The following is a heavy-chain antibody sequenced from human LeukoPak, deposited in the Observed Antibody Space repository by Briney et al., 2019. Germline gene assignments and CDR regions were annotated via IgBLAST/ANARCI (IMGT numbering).Heavy chain of an antibody. D-gene: IGHD6-13*01. CDR3: ARDSSSWSYYYYYYMDV. CDR1: GFTFSSYS. V-gene: IGHV3-21*01. J-gene: IGHJ6*03. CDR2: ISSNSSYI. Sequence: GGSLRLSCAASGFTFSSYSMNWVRQAPGKGLEWVSFISSNSSYIYYADSLEGRFTISRDNAKNSLYLQMNSLRAEDTAVYYCARDSSSWSYYYYYYMDVWGKGTTVTISS.